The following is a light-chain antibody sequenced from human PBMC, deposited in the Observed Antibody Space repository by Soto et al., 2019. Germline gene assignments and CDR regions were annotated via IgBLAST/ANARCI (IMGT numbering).Light chain of an antibody. CDR1: QSINNW. CDR2: ESS. CDR3: QQYDSDSST. Sequence: DIQMTQSPSTLSASVGDRVTITCRASQSINNWLAWYQQKPGKAPKLLFYESSSLLSGVPSRFSSSGSGKEFTLTISSLQPDDFADYYCQQYDSDSSTFGQGTKLDI. J-gene: IGKJ2*01. V-gene: IGKV1-5*03.